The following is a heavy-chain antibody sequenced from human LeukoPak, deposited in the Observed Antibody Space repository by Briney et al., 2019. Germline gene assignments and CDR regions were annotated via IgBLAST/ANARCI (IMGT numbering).Heavy chain of an antibody. CDR3: ARQVRSSGWYPDY. D-gene: IGHD6-19*01. V-gene: IGHV4-39*01. CDR1: GGSITSSSYY. CDR2: FFYSGST. Sequence: SETLSLTRTVSGGSITSSSYYWGWIRQPPGKGLEWIGSFFYSGSTFYSPSLKSRVTISVDTSKNQFSLKVSSVTAADTAVYYCARQVRSSGWYPDYWGQGTLVTVSS. J-gene: IGHJ4*02.